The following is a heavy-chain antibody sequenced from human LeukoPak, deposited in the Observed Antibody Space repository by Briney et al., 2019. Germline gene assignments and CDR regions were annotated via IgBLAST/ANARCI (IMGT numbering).Heavy chain of an antibody. CDR2: INPNSGGT. CDR3: ARDHEPMGAYYYYMDV. Sequence: ASVKVSCKASGYSFTGYYIHWVRQAPGQGLEWMGWINPNSGGTHYAQKFQGRVTMTRDTSISTAYMELSRLRSDDTAVYYCARDHEPMGAYYYYMDVWGKGTTVTISS. D-gene: IGHD3-10*01. CDR1: GYSFTGYY. J-gene: IGHJ6*03. V-gene: IGHV1-2*02.